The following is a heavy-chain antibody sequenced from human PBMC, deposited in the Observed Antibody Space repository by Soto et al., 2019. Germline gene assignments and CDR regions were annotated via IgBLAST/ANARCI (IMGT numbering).Heavy chain of an antibody. CDR2: IWYDGSNE. Sequence: GGSLRLSCAASGFTFSSYGMHWVRQAPGKGLEWVAIIWYDGSNEYYGDSVKGRFTISRDNSKNTLYLQMNSLRAEETAAYYCARVYSSSWGVYFFDYWGQGTLVTVSS. V-gene: IGHV3-33*01. D-gene: IGHD6-13*01. J-gene: IGHJ4*02. CDR3: ARVYSSSWGVYFFDY. CDR1: GFTFSSYG.